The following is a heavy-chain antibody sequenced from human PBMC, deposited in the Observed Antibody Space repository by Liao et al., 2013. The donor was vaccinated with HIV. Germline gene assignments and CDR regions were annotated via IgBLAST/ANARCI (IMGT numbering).Heavy chain of an antibody. V-gene: IGHV4-34*01. CDR2: INHSGST. D-gene: IGHD3-3*01. CDR1: GGSFSGYY. Sequence: QVQLQQWGAGLLKPSETLSLTCAVYGGSFSGYYWSWIRQPPGKGLEWIGEINHSGSTNYNPSLKSRVTISVDTSKNQFSLKLSSVTAADTAVYYCARGITIFGVGYASGWFDPWGPGEPWSPSPQ. CDR3: ARGITIFGVGYASGWFDP. J-gene: IGHJ5*02.